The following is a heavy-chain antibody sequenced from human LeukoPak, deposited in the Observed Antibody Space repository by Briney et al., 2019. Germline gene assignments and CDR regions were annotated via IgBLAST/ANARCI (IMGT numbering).Heavy chain of an antibody. CDR3: AKDGRSTVTRNYYYYYMDV. D-gene: IGHD4-17*01. V-gene: IGHV3-30*02. Sequence: GGSLRLSCAASGFTFSSYGMHWVRQAPGKGLEWVAFIRYDGSNKYYADSVKGRFTIPRDNSKNTLYLQMNSLRAEDTAVYYCAKDGRSTVTRNYYYYYMDVWGKGTTVTVS. J-gene: IGHJ6*03. CDR2: IRYDGSNK. CDR1: GFTFSSYG.